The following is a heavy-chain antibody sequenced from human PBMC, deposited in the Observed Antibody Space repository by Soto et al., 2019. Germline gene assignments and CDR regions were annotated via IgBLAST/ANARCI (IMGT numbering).Heavy chain of an antibody. CDR1: GFTFSSYA. CDR2: ISGSGGST. V-gene: IGHV3-23*01. CDR3: AKSSPQLWFGESDDYYYGMDV. Sequence: SLRLSCAASGFTFSSYAMSWVRQAPGKGLEWVSAISGSGGSTYYADSVKGRFTTSRDNSKNTLYLQMNSLRAEDTAVYYCAKSSPQLWFGESDDYYYGMDVWGQGTTVTVSS. D-gene: IGHD3-10*01. J-gene: IGHJ6*01.